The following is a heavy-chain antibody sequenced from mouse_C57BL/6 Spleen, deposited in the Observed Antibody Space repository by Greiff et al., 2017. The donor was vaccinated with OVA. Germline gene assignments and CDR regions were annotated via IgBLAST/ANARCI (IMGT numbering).Heavy chain of an antibody. CDR2: INPNNGGT. J-gene: IGHJ1*03. CDR1: GYTFTDYY. CDR3: ASAVGGYFDV. D-gene: IGHD1-1*01. Sequence: EVQLQQSGPELVKPGASVKISCKASGYTFTDYYMNWVKQSHGKSLEWIGDINPNNGGTSYNQKFKGKPTLTVDKSSSTAYMELRSLTSEDSAVYYCASAVGGYFDVWGTGTTVTVSS. V-gene: IGHV1-26*01.